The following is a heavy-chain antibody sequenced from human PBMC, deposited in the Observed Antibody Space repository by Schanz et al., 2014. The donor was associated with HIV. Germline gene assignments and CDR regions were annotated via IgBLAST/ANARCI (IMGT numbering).Heavy chain of an antibody. Sequence: EVQLLESGGGLVQPGGSLRLSCAASGFTFSTYAMNWVRQAPGKGLEWVSAISGSGGNTYYADSVKGRFTISRDNSKNTLFLQMNSLRAEDTAVYFCARDVAGCSGTSCYSDAFDIWGQGTLVTVSS. CDR2: ISGSGGNT. J-gene: IGHJ3*02. D-gene: IGHD2-2*01. V-gene: IGHV3-23*01. CDR3: ARDVAGCSGTSCYSDAFDI. CDR1: GFTFSTYA.